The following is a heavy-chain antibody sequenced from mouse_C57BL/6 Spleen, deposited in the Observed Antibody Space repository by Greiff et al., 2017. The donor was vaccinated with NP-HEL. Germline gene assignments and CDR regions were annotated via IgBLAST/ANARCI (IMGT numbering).Heavy chain of an antibody. J-gene: IGHJ1*03. V-gene: IGHV1-64*01. CDR2: IHTNSGST. CDR3: AREPTVVATDWYFDV. D-gene: IGHD1-1*01. Sequence: VQLQQPGAELVKPGASVKLSCKASGYTFTSYWMHWVKQRPGQGLEWIGMIHTNSGSTNYNEKFKSKATLTVDKSSSTAYMQLSSLTSEDSAVYYCAREPTVVATDWYFDVWGTGTTVTVSS. CDR1: GYTFTSYW.